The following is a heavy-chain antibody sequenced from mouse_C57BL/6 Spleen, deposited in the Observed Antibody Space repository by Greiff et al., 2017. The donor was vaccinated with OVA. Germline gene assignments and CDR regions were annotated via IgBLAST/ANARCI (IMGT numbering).Heavy chain of an antibody. CDR3: ARVYYDYIFAY. J-gene: IGHJ3*01. D-gene: IGHD2-4*01. CDR2: INYDGSST. V-gene: IGHV5-16*01. CDR1: GFTFSDYY. Sequence: EVQVVESEGGLVQPGSSMKLSCTASGFTFSDYYMAWVRQVPEKGLEWVANINYDGSSTYYLDSLKSRFIISRDNAKNILYLQMSSLKSEDTATYYCARVYYDYIFAYWGQGTLVTVSA.